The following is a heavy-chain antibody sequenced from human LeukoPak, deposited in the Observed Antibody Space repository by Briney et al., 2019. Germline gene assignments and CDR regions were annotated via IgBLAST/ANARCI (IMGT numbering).Heavy chain of an antibody. CDR2: INPNSGGT. CDR1: GYTFTGYY. V-gene: IGHV1-2*02. Sequence: PSVKVSCKASGYTFTGYYMHWVRQAPGQGLEWMGWINPNSGGTNYAQKFQGRVTMTRDTSISTAYMELSRLRSDDTAVYYCARTYCGGGCYAPLFYYGMDVWGQGTTVTVSS. CDR3: ARTYCGGGCYAPLFYYGMDV. J-gene: IGHJ6*02. D-gene: IGHD2-21*02.